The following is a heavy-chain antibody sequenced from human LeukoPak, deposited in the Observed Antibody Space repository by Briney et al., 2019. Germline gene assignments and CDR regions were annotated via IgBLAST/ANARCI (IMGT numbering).Heavy chain of an antibody. D-gene: IGHD6-19*01. CDR3: ARRRYSSGWYNWFDP. V-gene: IGHV3-48*04. CDR1: GFTFSSYS. Sequence: GGSLRLSCAASGFTFSSYSMNWVRQAPGKGLEWVSYISSSSSTIYYADSVKGRFTISRDNAKNSLYLQMNSLRAEDTAVYYCARRRYSSGWYNWFDPWGQGTLVTVSS. CDR2: ISSSSSTI. J-gene: IGHJ5*02.